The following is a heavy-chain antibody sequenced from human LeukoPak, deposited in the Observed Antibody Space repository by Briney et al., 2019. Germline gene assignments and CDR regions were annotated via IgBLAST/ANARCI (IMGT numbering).Heavy chain of an antibody. CDR2: ISGSSSYI. J-gene: IGHJ4*02. D-gene: IGHD6-19*01. Sequence: PGGSLRLSCAASGFTFSSYSMNWVRQAPGKGLEWVSSISGSSSYIYYADSVKGRFTISRDNAKNSLYLQMNSLRAEDTAVYYCARDRAGIAVVFDYWGQGTLVTVSS. CDR1: GFTFSSYS. V-gene: IGHV3-21*01. CDR3: ARDRAGIAVVFDY.